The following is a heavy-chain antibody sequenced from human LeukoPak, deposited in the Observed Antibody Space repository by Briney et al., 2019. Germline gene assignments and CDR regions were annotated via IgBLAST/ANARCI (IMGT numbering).Heavy chain of an antibody. V-gene: IGHV3-64*01. D-gene: IGHD3-22*01. CDR2: ISSNGGST. J-gene: IGHJ4*02. Sequence: GGSLRLSCAASGFTFGSYAMHWVRQAPGKGLEYVSAISSNGGSTYYANSVKGRFTISRDNSKNTLYLQMGSLRAEDMAVYYCARGHYYDSSGYQFDYWGQGTLVTVSS. CDR1: GFTFGSYA. CDR3: ARGHYYDSSGYQFDY.